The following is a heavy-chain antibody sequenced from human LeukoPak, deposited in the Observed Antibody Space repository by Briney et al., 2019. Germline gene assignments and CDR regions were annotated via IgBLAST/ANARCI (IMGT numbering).Heavy chain of an antibody. CDR3: ARGGRTTWHGMDG. V-gene: IGHV3-33*01. J-gene: IGHJ6*02. CDR2: IWYDGGNK. Sequence: SGGSLRLSCEASGFTFSTYGMHSVRQAPGKGLEWVAVIWYDGGNKNYADSVKGRFTISRDNSKNTLYLQMNSLRAQGTAVYYCARGGRTTWHGMDGWGQGTTVTVSS. CDR1: GFTFSTYG. D-gene: IGHD4-17*01.